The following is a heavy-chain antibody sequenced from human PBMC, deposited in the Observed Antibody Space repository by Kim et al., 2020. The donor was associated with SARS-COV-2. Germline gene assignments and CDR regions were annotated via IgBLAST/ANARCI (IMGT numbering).Heavy chain of an antibody. CDR2: IYYSGST. CDR3: AREEGSGGSFGAFDI. Sequence: SETLSLTCTVSGGSISSYYWSWIRQPPGKGLEWIGYIYYSGSTNYNPSLKSRVTISVDTSKNQFSLKLSSVTAADTAVYYCAREEGSGGSFGAFDIWGQGTMVTVSS. V-gene: IGHV4-59*13. CDR1: GGSISSYY. J-gene: IGHJ3*02. D-gene: IGHD2-15*01.